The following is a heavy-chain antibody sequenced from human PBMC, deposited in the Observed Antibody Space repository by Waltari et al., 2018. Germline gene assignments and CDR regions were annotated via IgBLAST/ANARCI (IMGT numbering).Heavy chain of an antibody. CDR1: GGSISSGDYY. J-gene: IGHJ6*02. CDR2: IYYSGGT. V-gene: IGHV4-30-4*08. Sequence: QVQLQESGPGLVKPSQTLSLTCTVSGGSISSGDYYWSWIRQPPGKGLEWIGYIYYSGGTYYNPSLKSRVTRSVDTSKNQFSLKLSSVTAADTAVYYCARDVSAHYYYYYGMDVWGQGTTVTVSS. D-gene: IGHD6-19*01. CDR3: ARDVSAHYYYYYGMDV.